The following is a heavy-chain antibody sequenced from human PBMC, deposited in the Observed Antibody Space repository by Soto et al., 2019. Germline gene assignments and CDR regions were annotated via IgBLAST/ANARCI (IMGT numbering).Heavy chain of an antibody. D-gene: IGHD2-8*02. CDR2: ISPYNGNT. CDR1: GYTFSNFG. J-gene: IGHJ4*01. Sequence: QVQLVQSGGEVKKPGASVKVSCKASGYTFSNFGLSWVRQAHGQGLELMGWISPYNGNTNYAQKRRGRLNMTTDTSTSTAYMELTGLGSYDTAVYYCARDHRGVSVTGGGFDSWGQGTLVTVSS. V-gene: IGHV1-18*01. CDR3: ARDHRGVSVTGGGFDS.